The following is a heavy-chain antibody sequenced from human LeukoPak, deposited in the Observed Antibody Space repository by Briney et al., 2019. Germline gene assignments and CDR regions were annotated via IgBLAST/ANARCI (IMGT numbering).Heavy chain of an antibody. CDR3: ARGRYFVLAWWFDP. CDR2: IYTSGST. Sequence: SETLSLTCTGSGGSISSYYWSWIRQPAGKGLEWIGRIYTSGSTNYNPSLQSRVPMSVDTSKNQFSLKLSSVTAADTAVYYCARGRYFVLAWWFDPWGQGTLVTVSS. CDR1: GGSISSYY. J-gene: IGHJ5*02. V-gene: IGHV4-4*07. D-gene: IGHD3-9*01.